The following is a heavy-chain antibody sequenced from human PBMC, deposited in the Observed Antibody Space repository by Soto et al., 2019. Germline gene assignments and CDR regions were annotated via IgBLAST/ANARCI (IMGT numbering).Heavy chain of an antibody. CDR1: GFTFSSYA. CDR2: ISGSGGST. CDR3: AKGSGFYYYNSGSNWFDP. D-gene: IGHD3-22*01. Sequence: GGSLRLSCAASGFTFSSYAMTWVRQAPGKGLEWVSAISGSGGSTYYADSVKGRVTISRDNSRNTLYLQMNSLRAEDTALYYCAKGSGFYYYNSGSNWFDPWGQGTLVTVSS. V-gene: IGHV3-23*01. J-gene: IGHJ5*02.